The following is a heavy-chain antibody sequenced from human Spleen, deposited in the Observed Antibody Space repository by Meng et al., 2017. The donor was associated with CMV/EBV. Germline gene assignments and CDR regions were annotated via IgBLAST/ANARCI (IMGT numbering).Heavy chain of an antibody. V-gene: IGHV1-18*04. D-gene: IGHD3-10*01. CDR1: GYTFTGYY. CDR3: ARDLIGYYYGRFDP. CDR2: ISAYNGNT. Sequence: ASVKVSCKASGYTFTGYYMHWVRQAPGQGLEWMGWISAYNGNTNYAQKLQGRLTVTTDTSTSTAYMELRSLRSDDTAVYYCARDLIGYYYGRFDPWGQGTLVTVSS. J-gene: IGHJ5*02.